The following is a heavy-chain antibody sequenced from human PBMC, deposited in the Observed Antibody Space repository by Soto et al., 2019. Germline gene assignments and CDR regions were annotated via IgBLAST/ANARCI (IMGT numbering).Heavy chain of an antibody. CDR3: AREGVRTYYDFWSGYPNWFDP. Sequence: ASVKVSCKASGYTFTSYGISWVRQAPGQGLEWMGWISAYNGNTNYAQKLQGRVTMTTDTSTSTAYMELRSLRSEDTAVYYCAREGVRTYYDFWSGYPNWFDPWGQGTLVTVSS. J-gene: IGHJ5*02. D-gene: IGHD3-3*01. CDR1: GYTFTSYG. V-gene: IGHV1-18*01. CDR2: ISAYNGNT.